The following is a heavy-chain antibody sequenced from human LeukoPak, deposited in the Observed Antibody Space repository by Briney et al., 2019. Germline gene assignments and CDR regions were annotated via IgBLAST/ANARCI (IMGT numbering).Heavy chain of an antibody. V-gene: IGHV3-74*01. D-gene: IGHD5-12*01. J-gene: IGHJ4*02. CDR2: IKPDGSDT. Sequence: GGSLRLSCGASGFTFTTHWIHWVRQAPGKGLVWVSRIKPDGSDTNYADSVKGRFTISRDNAKNTVYLQMNSLRAEDTAVYYCARGEYGGYFIDYWGQGTLATVSS. CDR3: ARGEYGGYFIDY. CDR1: GFTFTTHW.